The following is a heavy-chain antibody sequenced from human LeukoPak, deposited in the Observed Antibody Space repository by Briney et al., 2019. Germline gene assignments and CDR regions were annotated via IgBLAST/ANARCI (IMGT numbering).Heavy chain of an antibody. V-gene: IGHV4-39*01. CDR1: GGSITITNYY. CDR2: MYHSGTT. J-gene: IGHJ4*02. CDR3: ARHRGRNGGYVFDY. Sequence: SETLSLTCSVSGGSITITNYYWGWVRQPPGKGPEWIGSMYHSGTTYYNPSLKTRLTISVDTSKNQFSLNLSAVTAADTALYFCARHRGRNGGYVFDYWGQGTLVTVSS. D-gene: IGHD2-8*01.